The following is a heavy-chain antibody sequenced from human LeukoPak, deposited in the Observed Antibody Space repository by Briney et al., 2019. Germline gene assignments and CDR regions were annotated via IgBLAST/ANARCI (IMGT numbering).Heavy chain of an antibody. CDR3: AKPHISSSNFYDS. V-gene: IGHV4-34*01. CDR1: GGSFSGYY. D-gene: IGHD6-6*01. CDR2: INHSGST. Sequence: PSETLSLTCAVYGGSFSGYYWSWIRQPPGKGLEWIGEINHSGSTNYNPSLKSRVTISIDTSKNQFSLKLNSVTAADTAVCYCAKPHISSSNFYDSWGQGALVTVSS. J-gene: IGHJ4*02.